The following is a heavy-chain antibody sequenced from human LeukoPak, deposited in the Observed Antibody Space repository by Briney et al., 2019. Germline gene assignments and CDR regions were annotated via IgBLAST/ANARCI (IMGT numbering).Heavy chain of an antibody. CDR2: IIPILGIA. CDR1: GGTFSSYA. Sequence: SVKVSCKASGGTFSSYAISWVRQAPGRGLEWMGRIIPILGIANYAQKFQGRVTITADKSTSTAYMELSSLRSEDTAVYYCASNPADYYDSSGALGYWGQGTLVTVSS. D-gene: IGHD3-22*01. CDR3: ASNPADYYDSSGALGY. J-gene: IGHJ4*02. V-gene: IGHV1-69*04.